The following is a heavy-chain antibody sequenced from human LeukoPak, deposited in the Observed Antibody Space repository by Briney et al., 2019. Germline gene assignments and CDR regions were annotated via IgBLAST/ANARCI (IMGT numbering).Heavy chain of an antibody. CDR1: GGSISSYY. Sequence: SETLSLTCTVSGGSISSYYWSWIRQPAGKGLEWIGRIYTSGSTFYNPSLKSRLTISIDTSKNQFSLKLRSVTAADTAVYYCAREDAEQMDNSFDIWGQGTVVTVSS. J-gene: IGHJ3*02. D-gene: IGHD5-24*01. CDR2: IYTSGST. CDR3: AREDAEQMDNSFDI. V-gene: IGHV4-4*07.